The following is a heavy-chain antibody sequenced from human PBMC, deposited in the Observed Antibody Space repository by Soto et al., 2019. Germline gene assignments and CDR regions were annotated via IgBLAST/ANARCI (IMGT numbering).Heavy chain of an antibody. D-gene: IGHD6-19*01. V-gene: IGHV1-3*04. J-gene: IGHJ1*01. CDR2: IKTATGHA. CDR3: VVSTGLWSFLY. Sequence: QVQLVQSGAEVQRPGASVKVSCQASGYTFTTYDMHWVRQAPGQSLEWMGWIKTATGHAKYSQKFQDRVTMTRDTSASTGQMEFSSLRAEDTAVYFCVVSTGLWSFLYWGQGSLVTVAA. CDR1: GYTFTTYD.